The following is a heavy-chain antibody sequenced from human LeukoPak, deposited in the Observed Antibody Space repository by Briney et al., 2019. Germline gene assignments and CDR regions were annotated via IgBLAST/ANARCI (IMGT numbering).Heavy chain of an antibody. CDR3: ARDRPGNYFDS. J-gene: IGHJ4*02. CDR2: IYTSGST. Sequence: SETLSLTCTVSGGSISSGYYYWTWIRQPAGKGLEWIGRIYTSGSTDYNPSLKTRVTISVDTSKNQFSLQLSSVTAADTAVYYCARDRPGNYFDSWGQGTLVTVSS. CDR1: GGSISSGYYY. V-gene: IGHV4-61*02.